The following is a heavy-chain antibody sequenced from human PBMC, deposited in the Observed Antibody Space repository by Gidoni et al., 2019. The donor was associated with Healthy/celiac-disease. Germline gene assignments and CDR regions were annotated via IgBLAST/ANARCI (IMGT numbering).Heavy chain of an antibody. J-gene: IGHJ4*02. CDR2: IYTSGST. CDR3: ARELWTGGWPRFDY. Sequence: QVQLQESGPGLVKPSQTLSLTCTVSGGSISSGSYYWSWIRQPAGKGLEWIGRIYTSGSTNYNPSLKSRVTIAVDTSKNQFSLKLSSVTAADTAVYYCARELWTGGWPRFDYWGQGTLVTVSS. V-gene: IGHV4-61*02. D-gene: IGHD6-19*01. CDR1: GGSISSGSYY.